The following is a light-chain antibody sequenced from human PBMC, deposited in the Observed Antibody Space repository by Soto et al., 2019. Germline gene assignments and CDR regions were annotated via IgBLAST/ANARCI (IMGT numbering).Light chain of an antibody. CDR2: EVV. V-gene: IGLV2-8*01. CDR3: KSYAGSNTYV. CDR1: KNDIGVYDF. J-gene: IGLJ1*01. Sequence: SALTQPPSASGSPGQSVTISCTGTKNDIGVYDFVSWYQHHPGKAPRLIIYEVVQRPSGVPDRFSGSKSGNTASLTVSGLKAADADDHFCKSYAGSNTYVFGSGTKV.